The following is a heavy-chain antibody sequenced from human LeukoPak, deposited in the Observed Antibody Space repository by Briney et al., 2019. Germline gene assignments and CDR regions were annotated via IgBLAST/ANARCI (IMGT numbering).Heavy chain of an antibody. Sequence: GGSLRLSCAASGFTFSSYWMTWIRQAPGKGLEWVANIKQDGSEKYYVDSVKGRFTISRDNAKNSLYLQMNSLRAEDTAVYYCARDTGGGYGGYDCWGQGTLVTVSS. CDR1: GFTFSSYW. CDR2: IKQDGSEK. J-gene: IGHJ4*02. CDR3: ARDTGGGYGGYDC. V-gene: IGHV3-7*01. D-gene: IGHD6-25*01.